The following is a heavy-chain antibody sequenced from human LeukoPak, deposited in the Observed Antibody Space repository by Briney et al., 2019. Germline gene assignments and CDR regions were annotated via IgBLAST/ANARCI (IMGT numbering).Heavy chain of an antibody. CDR3: ARTGSGSYYYYYYYYMDV. D-gene: IGHD1-26*01. V-gene: IGHV1-46*01. CDR2: INPSGGST. CDR1: GYTFTSYY. J-gene: IGHJ6*03. Sequence: ASVKVSCKASGYTFTSYYMHWVRQAPGQGLEWMGIINPSGGSTSYAQKFQGRVTMTRNTSISTAYMELSSLRSEDTAVYYCARTGSGSYYYYYYYYMDVWGKGTTVTISS.